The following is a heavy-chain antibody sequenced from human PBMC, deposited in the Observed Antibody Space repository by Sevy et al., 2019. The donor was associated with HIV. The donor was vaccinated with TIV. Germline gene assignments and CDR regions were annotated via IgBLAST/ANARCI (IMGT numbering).Heavy chain of an antibody. Sequence: ASVKVSCKASGYTFTSYGISWVRQAPGQGLEWMGWISAYNGNTNYAQKLQGRVTMTTDTSTSTAYMELRSLRSDDTAVYYCARVHYYGSTSYYYGMDVWGQGTTVTVSS. V-gene: IGHV1-18*01. CDR2: ISAYNGNT. J-gene: IGHJ6*02. D-gene: IGHD3-10*01. CDR1: GYTFTSYG. CDR3: ARVHYYGSTSYYYGMDV.